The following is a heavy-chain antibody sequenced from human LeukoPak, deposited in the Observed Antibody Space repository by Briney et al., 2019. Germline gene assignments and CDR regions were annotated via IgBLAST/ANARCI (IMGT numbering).Heavy chain of an antibody. D-gene: IGHD5-24*01. J-gene: IGHJ6*02. CDR2: IKSKTDGGTT. V-gene: IGHV3-15*07. Sequence: KSGGSLRLSCVVSGLTFTDAWMNWVRQAPGKGLEWVGRIKSKTDGGTTDYAAPVKGRFTISRDDSKNTLYLQMNSLKTEDTAVYYCTAFEMLDDYYYYGMDVWGQGTTVTVSS. CDR3: TAFEMLDDYYYYGMDV. CDR1: GLTFTDAW.